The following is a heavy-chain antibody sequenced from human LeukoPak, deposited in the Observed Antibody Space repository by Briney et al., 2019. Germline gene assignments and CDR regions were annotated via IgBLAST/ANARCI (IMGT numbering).Heavy chain of an antibody. CDR2: INHSGST. CDR1: GGSFSGYY. V-gene: IGHV4-34*01. CDR3: ARAVVVVPAAMRGGWFDP. Sequence: SETLSLTCAVYGGSFSGYYWSWIRQPPGKGLEWIGEINHSGSTNYNPSLKSRVTISVDTSKNQFSLKLSSETAADTAVYYCARAVVVVPAAMRGGWFDPWGQGTLVTVSS. D-gene: IGHD2-2*01. J-gene: IGHJ5*02.